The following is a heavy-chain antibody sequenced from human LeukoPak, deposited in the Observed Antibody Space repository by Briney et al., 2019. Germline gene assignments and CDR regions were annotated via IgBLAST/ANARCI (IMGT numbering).Heavy chain of an antibody. CDR3: ARAGLDSSGWLRFAY. D-gene: IGHD6-19*01. V-gene: IGHV4-4*07. Sequence: PSETLSLTCTVSGGSISSYYWSWIRQPAGKGLEWIGRIYSSGSTNYNPSLKSRVTMSVDTSKNQFSLELSSVTAADTAVYYCARAGLDSSGWLRFAYWGQGTLVTVSS. J-gene: IGHJ4*02. CDR1: GGSISSYY. CDR2: IYSSGST.